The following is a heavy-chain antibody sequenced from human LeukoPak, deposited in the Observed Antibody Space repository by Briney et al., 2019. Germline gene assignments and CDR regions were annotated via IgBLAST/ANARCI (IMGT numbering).Heavy chain of an antibody. CDR1: GGSISSSSYY. Sequence: PSETLSLTCTVSGGSISSSSYYWGWIRQPPGKGLEWIGSIYYSGSTYYNPSLKSRITISVDTSKDQFSLKLGSVTAADTAVYYCARRFWSMAVAGHRWFDPWGQGTLVTVSS. J-gene: IGHJ5*02. CDR2: IYYSGST. V-gene: IGHV4-39*07. CDR3: ARRFWSMAVAGHRWFDP. D-gene: IGHD6-13*01.